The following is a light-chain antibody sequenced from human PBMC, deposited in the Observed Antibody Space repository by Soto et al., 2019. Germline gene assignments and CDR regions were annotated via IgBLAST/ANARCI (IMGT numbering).Light chain of an antibody. CDR3: SSYTSTNNKV. V-gene: IGLV2-14*03. CDR2: EVT. Sequence: QSLLTHPASVSWSPGHLITISCTGTSSDVGGYKYVSWYQQHPGKAPKLLIYEVTNRPSGVSNRFSGSKSGNTASVTISGLQAEEEADYYCSSYTSTNNKVFGTGTKVTVL. CDR1: SSDVGGYKY. J-gene: IGLJ1*01.